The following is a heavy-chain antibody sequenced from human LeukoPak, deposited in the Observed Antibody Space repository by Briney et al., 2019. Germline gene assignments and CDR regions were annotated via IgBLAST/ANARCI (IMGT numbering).Heavy chain of an antibody. D-gene: IGHD5-12*01. CDR2: INAGNGNT. V-gene: IGHV1-3*01. Sequence: GASVKVSSKASRYTFTSYGMHWVRQAPGQRLEWMGWINAGNGNTKYSQKFQGRVTITRDTSASTAYMELSSLRSEDTAVYYCARVDGGYAVHYYYGMDVWGKGTTVTVSS. CDR3: ARVDGGYAVHYYYGMDV. J-gene: IGHJ6*04. CDR1: RYTFTSYG.